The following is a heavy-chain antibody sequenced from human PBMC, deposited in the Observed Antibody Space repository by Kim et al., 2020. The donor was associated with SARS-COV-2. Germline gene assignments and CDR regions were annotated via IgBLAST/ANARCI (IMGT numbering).Heavy chain of an antibody. J-gene: IGHJ4*02. Sequence: PSLKSRLTITKDTSKNQVVLTMTNMDPVDTATYYCAHSPVEMATTSVFDYWGQGTLVTVSS. CDR3: AHSPVEMATTSVFDY. D-gene: IGHD5-12*01. V-gene: IGHV2-5*01.